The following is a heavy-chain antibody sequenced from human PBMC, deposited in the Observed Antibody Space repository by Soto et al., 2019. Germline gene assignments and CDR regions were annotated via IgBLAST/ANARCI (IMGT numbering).Heavy chain of an antibody. CDR2: IWYDGSNK. Sequence: PGGSLRLSCAASGFTCSSYGMHWVRQAPGKGLEWVAVIWYDGSNKYYADSVKGRFTISRDNSKNTLYLQMNSLRAEDTAVYYCARDGSGSSSYYYGMDVWGQGTTVTVSS. V-gene: IGHV3-33*01. D-gene: IGHD1-26*01. CDR3: ARDGSGSSSYYYGMDV. J-gene: IGHJ6*02. CDR1: GFTCSSYG.